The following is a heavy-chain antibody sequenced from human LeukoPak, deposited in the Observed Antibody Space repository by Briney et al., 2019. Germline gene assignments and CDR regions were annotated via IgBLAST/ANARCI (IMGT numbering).Heavy chain of an antibody. J-gene: IGHJ3*02. CDR2: IKSKTDGGTT. Sequence: GGSLRLSCAASGVTFSNAWMSWVRQAPGKGLEWVGRIKSKTDGGTTDYAAPVKGSFTISRDDSKNTLYLQMNSLKTEDTAVYYCTTGAVVPAATIHDAFDIWGQGTMVTVSS. CDR1: GVTFSNAW. V-gene: IGHV3-15*01. D-gene: IGHD2-2*01. CDR3: TTGAVVPAATIHDAFDI.